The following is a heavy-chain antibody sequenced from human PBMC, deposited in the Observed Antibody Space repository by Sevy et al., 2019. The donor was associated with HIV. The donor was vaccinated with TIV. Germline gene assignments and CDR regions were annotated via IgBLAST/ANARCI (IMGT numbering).Heavy chain of an antibody. CDR1: AGSFSGYY. Sequence: SDTLSLTCAVHAGSFSGYYWNWIRQPPGKGLEWIGEINHSGSTNYNPSLKSRVTISVDTSKNQFSLKLSSVTAADTAVYYCARSPPIVVVPGAPSWFDPWGQGTLVTVSS. CDR3: ARSPPIVVVPGAPSWFDP. D-gene: IGHD2-2*01. CDR2: INHSGST. V-gene: IGHV4-34*01. J-gene: IGHJ5*02.